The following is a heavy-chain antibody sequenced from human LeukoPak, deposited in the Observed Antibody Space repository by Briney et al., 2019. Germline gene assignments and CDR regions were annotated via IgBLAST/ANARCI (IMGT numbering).Heavy chain of an antibody. V-gene: IGHV3-33*01. Sequence: GGSLRLSCAASGFTFSSYGMHWVRQAPGKGLEWVAVIWYDGSNKYYADSVKGRFTISRDNSKNTLYLQMNSLRAEDTAVYYCARDSYYESSGYYYGFGAFDIWGQGTMVTVSS. CDR1: GFTFSSYG. J-gene: IGHJ3*02. D-gene: IGHD3-22*01. CDR2: IWYDGSNK. CDR3: ARDSYYESSGYYYGFGAFDI.